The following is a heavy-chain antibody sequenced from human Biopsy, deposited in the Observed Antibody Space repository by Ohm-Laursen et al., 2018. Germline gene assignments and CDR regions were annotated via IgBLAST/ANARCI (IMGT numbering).Heavy chain of an antibody. V-gene: IGHV1-24*01. D-gene: IGHD1-1*01. CDR2: LAPENGRI. J-gene: IGHJ4*02. CDR1: GYSPTELS. Sequence: ASVKVSCKISGYSPTELSMHWVRQAPGQGLEWMGGLAPENGRIVYSQKFQGRVTMTEDTSTSTAYMEVWRLRSDDTAVYYCAADINVWNVNYWGQGTQVIVSS. CDR3: AADINVWNVNY.